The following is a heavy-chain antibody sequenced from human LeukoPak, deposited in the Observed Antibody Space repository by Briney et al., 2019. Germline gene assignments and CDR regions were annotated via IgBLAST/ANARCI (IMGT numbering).Heavy chain of an antibody. Sequence: GESLKISCKGSGYSFTSYWIGWVRQMPGKGLEWVGRIRSKANSYATAYAASVKGRFTISRDDSKNTAYLQMNSLKTEDTAVYYCTIFLSDYDSSGYSDYYYYYMDVWGKGTTVTISS. D-gene: IGHD3-22*01. CDR3: TIFLSDYDSSGYSDYYYYYMDV. CDR1: GYSFTSYW. J-gene: IGHJ6*03. V-gene: IGHV3-73*01. CDR2: IRSKANSYAT.